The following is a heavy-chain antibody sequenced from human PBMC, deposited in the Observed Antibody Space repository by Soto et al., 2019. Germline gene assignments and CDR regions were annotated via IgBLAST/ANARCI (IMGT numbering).Heavy chain of an antibody. CDR2: ISGSGGST. D-gene: IGHD3-3*01. J-gene: IGHJ6*02. CDR1: GFTFSSYA. CDR3: AKGHGYYDFWSGYYTEYYGMDV. V-gene: IGHV3-23*01. Sequence: SGGSLRLSCAASGFTFSSYAMSWVRQAPGKGLEWVSAISGSGGSTYYADSVKGRFTISRDNSKNTLYLQMNSLRAEDTAVYYCAKGHGYYDFWSGYYTEYYGMDVWGQGTTVTVSS.